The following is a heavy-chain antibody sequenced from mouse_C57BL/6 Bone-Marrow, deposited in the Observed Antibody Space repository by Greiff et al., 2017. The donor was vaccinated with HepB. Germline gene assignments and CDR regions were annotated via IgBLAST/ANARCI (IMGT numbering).Heavy chain of an antibody. CDR3: ARRWDYGAWFGY. V-gene: IGHV1-69*01. CDR1: GYTFTSYW. J-gene: IGHJ3*01. D-gene: IGHD2-4*01. Sequence: QVQLQQPGAELVMPGASVKLSCKASGYTFTSYWMHWVKQRPGQGLEWIGEIDPSDSYTNYNQKFKGKSTLTVDKSSSTAYMQLSSLTSEDSAVYYCARRWDYGAWFGYWGQGTLVTVSA. CDR2: IDPSDSYT.